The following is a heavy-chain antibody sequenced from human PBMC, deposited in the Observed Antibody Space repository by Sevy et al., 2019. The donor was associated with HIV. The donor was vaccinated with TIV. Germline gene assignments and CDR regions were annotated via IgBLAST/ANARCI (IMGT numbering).Heavy chain of an antibody. Sequence: GGSVRLSCAASGFTFSDYYMSWIRQAPGKGLEWVSYMSSGTSYTNYADSVKGRFTISRDNAKNSLYLQMNSLRAEDTAVYYCARDRRNYGGQYFDYWGQGTLVTVSS. CDR3: ARDRRNYGGQYFDY. CDR2: MSSGTSYT. J-gene: IGHJ4*02. D-gene: IGHD1-7*01. CDR1: GFTFSDYY. V-gene: IGHV3-11*06.